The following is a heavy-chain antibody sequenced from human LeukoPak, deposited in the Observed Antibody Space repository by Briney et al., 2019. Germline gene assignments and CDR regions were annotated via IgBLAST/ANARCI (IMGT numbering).Heavy chain of an antibody. D-gene: IGHD6-19*01. CDR3: ARGLYSGWYVY. V-gene: IGHV1-46*01. J-gene: IGHJ4*02. CDR2: INPNSGSA. Sequence: ASVKVSCKASGYIFTSYHMHWLRQAPGRELEWMGIINPNSGSASYAQEFQGRGTMTRDTSKSTVYMEVSSLTSQDTAVYYCARGLYSGWYVYWGQGTLVTVSP. CDR1: GYIFTSYH.